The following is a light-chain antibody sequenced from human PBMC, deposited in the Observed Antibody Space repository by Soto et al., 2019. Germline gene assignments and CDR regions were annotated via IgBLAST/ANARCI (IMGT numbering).Light chain of an antibody. Sequence: EIVLTQSPATVSLSPGERATLSCRTSQTVSRHLAWYQQKPGQAPRLLIYDISNRDTGIPARFSGSGSGTDFPLTISSLEPEDSAVYYCQQRSHWPRNSFGQGTKLEI. CDR3: QQRSHWPRNS. V-gene: IGKV3-11*01. CDR1: QTVSRH. J-gene: IGKJ2*01. CDR2: DIS.